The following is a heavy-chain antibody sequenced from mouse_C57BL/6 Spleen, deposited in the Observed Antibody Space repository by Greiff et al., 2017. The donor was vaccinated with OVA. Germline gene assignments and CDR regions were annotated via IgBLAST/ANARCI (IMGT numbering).Heavy chain of an antibody. D-gene: IGHD2-4*01. CDR1: GYSITSGYY. CDR3: ARGDYDYHWYFDV. J-gene: IGHJ1*03. V-gene: IGHV3-6*01. CDR2: ISYDGSN. Sequence: ESGPGLVKPSQSLSLTCSVTGYSITSGYYWNWIRQFPGNKLEWMGYISYDGSNNYNPSLKNRISITRDTSKNQFFLKLNSVTTEDTATYYCARGDYDYHWYFDVWGTGTTVTVSS.